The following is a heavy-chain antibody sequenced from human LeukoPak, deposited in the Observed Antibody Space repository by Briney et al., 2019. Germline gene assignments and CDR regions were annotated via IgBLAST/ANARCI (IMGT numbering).Heavy chain of an antibody. J-gene: IGHJ4*02. CDR3: ARGVVLWFGELLNFDY. Sequence: SETLSLTCTVSGGSISSSSYYWGWIRQPPGKGLEWIGSIYYSGSTYYNPSLKSRVTISVDTSKNQFSLKLSSVTAADTAVYYCARGVVLWFGELLNFDYWGQGTLVTVSS. CDR1: GGSISSSSYY. CDR2: IYYSGST. V-gene: IGHV4-39*07. D-gene: IGHD3-10*01.